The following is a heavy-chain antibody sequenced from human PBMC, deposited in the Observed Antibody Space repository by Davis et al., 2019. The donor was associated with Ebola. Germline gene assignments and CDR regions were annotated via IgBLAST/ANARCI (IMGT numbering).Heavy chain of an antibody. J-gene: IGHJ4*02. V-gene: IGHV1-18*01. Sequence: ASVKVSCKASGYTFNSHGISWVRQAPGQGLEWMAWISAYNGHTNYAQKFQGRLTLTTDTSTSTVYMELRSLTSNDTAEYYCARGRNGGWDFDYWGQGTLVTVSS. D-gene: IGHD6-19*01. CDR3: ARGRNGGWDFDY. CDR2: ISAYNGHT. CDR1: GYTFNSHG.